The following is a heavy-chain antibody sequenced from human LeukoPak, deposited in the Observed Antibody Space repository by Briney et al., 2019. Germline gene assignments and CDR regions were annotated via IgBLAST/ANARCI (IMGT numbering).Heavy chain of an antibody. CDR3: ARGCSSGGSCYTLDY. J-gene: IGHJ4*02. D-gene: IGHD2-15*01. Sequence: PGGTLRLSCAASGFTFSSYGMSWVRQAPGKGLEWVSAISGSGGSTYYADSVKGRFTISRDNSKNTLYLQMNSLRAEDTAVYYCARGCSSGGSCYTLDYWGQGTLVTVSS. CDR1: GFTFSSYG. V-gene: IGHV3-23*01. CDR2: ISGSGGST.